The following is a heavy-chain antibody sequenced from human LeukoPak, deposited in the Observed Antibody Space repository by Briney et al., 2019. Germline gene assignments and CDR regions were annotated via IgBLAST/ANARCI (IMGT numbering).Heavy chain of an antibody. Sequence: TGGSLRLSCKGSGYSFTSYWISWVRQAPGQGLEWMGGIIPIFGTANYAQKFQGRVTITTDESTSTAYMELSSLRSEDTAVYYCARSVAGLDYWGQGTLVTVSS. CDR1: GYSFTSYW. CDR3: ARSVAGLDY. D-gene: IGHD6-19*01. V-gene: IGHV1-69*05. CDR2: IIPIFGTA. J-gene: IGHJ4*02.